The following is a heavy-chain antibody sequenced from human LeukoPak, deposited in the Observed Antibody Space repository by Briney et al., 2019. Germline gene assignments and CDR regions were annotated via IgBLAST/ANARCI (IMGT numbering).Heavy chain of an antibody. J-gene: IGHJ4*02. CDR3: ARWDYYGSGSYSPPHY. CDR1: GYTFTSYG. V-gene: IGHV1-18*01. D-gene: IGHD3-10*01. CDR2: TSAYNGNT. Sequence: ASVKVSCKASGYTFTSYGISWVRQAPGQGLEWMGWTSAYNGNTNYAQKLQGRVTMTTDTSTSTAYMELRSLRSDDTAVYYCARWDYYGSGSYSPPHYWGQGTLVTVSS.